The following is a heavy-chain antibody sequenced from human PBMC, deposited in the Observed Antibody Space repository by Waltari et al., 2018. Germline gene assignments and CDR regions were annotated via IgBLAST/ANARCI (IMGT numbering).Heavy chain of an antibody. CDR3: AGYLFGSAFDI. CDR1: GFTFSSYA. CDR2: ISYDGSNK. V-gene: IGHV3-30-3*01. D-gene: IGHD2-21*01. J-gene: IGHJ3*02. Sequence: QVQLVESGGGVVQPGRSLRLSCAAPGFTFSSYAMHWVRQAPGEGLEWVAVISYDGSNKYYADSVKGRFTISRDNSKNTLYLQMNSLRAEDTAVYYCAGYLFGSAFDIWGQGTMVTVSS.